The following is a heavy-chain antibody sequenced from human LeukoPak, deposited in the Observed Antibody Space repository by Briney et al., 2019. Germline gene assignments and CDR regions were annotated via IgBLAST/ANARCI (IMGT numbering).Heavy chain of an antibody. D-gene: IGHD5-24*01. CDR3: AREEILDGDYGMDV. V-gene: IGHV3-7*01. CDR1: GFTFSSYW. J-gene: IGHJ6*02. CDR2: IKQDGSEK. Sequence: GSLRLSCAASGFTFSSYWMSWVRQAPGKGLEWVANIKQDGSEKYYVDSVKGRFTISRDNAKNSLYLQMNSLRAEDTAVYYCAREEILDGDYGMDVWGQGTTVTVSS.